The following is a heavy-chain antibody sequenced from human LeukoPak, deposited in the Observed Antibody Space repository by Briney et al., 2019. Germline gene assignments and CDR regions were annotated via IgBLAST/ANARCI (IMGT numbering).Heavy chain of an antibody. D-gene: IGHD6-6*01. CDR1: GGTFSSYA. CDR3: ARDGSKPYSSSSGAFDY. V-gene: IGHV1-69*05. CDR2: SIPIFGTA. J-gene: IGHJ4*02. Sequence: SVKLSCKASGGTFSSYAISWVRHAPGQGLEWMGGSIPIFGTANYAQKFQGRVTITTDESTSTAYMELSSLRSEDTAVYYCARDGSKPYSSSSGAFDYWGQGTLVTVSS.